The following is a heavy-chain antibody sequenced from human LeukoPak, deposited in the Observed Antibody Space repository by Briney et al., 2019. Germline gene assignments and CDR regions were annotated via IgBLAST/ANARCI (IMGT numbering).Heavy chain of an antibody. CDR2: ISYDGSNK. J-gene: IGHJ4*02. V-gene: IGHV3-30*18. CDR1: GFTFSSYG. CDR3: AKEDSSGWSDY. D-gene: IGHD6-19*01. Sequence: GGSLRLSCAASGFTFSSYGMHWVRQAPGKGLEWVAVISYDGSNKYYADSVKGRFTISRDNSKNTLYLQMNSLRAEDTAVYYCAKEDSSGWSDYWGQGTLVTVSS.